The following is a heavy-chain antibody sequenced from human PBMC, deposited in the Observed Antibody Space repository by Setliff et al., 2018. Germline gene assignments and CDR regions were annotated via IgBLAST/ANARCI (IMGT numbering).Heavy chain of an antibody. V-gene: IGHV3-21*01. J-gene: IGHJ6*03. D-gene: IGHD4-4*01. CDR2: ISALGAYT. Sequence: GGSLRLSCAASGFAFANYNMIWVRQAPGKGLEWVSAISALGAYTWYADSVKGRFTISRDDAKSSLYLQVNSLRDEDTAVYYCGRGSKMSPNYIDVWGKGTTVTVSS. CDR1: GFAFANYN. CDR3: GRGSKMSPNYIDV.